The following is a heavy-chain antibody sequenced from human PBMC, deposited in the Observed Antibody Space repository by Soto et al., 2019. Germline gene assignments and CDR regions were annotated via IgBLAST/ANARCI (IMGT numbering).Heavy chain of an antibody. CDR3: ARRVYDFWSEDYYGMDV. CDR2: ISYDGSNK. J-gene: IGHJ6*02. D-gene: IGHD3-3*01. Sequence: KGLEWVAVISYDGSNKYYADSVKGRFTISRDNSKNTLYLQMNSLRAEDTAVYYCARRVYDFWSEDYYGMDVWGQGTTVTVSS. V-gene: IGHV3-30-3*01.